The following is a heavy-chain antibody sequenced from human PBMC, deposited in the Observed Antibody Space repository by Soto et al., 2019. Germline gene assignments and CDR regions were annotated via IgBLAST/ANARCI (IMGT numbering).Heavy chain of an antibody. CDR1: GGSVNSGTYY. CDR2: IYYSGST. CDR3: ARDVGGHHVGRWFDP. J-gene: IGHJ5*02. Sequence: QVQLQESGPGLVKPSETLSLTCAVSGGSVNSGTYYWSWIRQPPGKGLEWIGYIYYSGSTNYNPSLTSRVTISVDKSKNQFPLKLNSVNTADKAVYYCARDVGGHHVGRWFDPWGQGTLVTVSS. D-gene: IGHD1-26*01. V-gene: IGHV4-61*01.